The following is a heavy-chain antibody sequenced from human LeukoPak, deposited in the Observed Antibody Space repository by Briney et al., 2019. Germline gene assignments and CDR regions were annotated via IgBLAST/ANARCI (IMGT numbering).Heavy chain of an antibody. CDR3: AKDSGPGGSYYYYYMDV. Sequence: GGSLRLSCAASGFIFDDYAMHWVRQAPGKGLEWVSGISWNSGSIGYADSVKGRFTISRDNAKNSLYLQMDSLRAEDMALYYCAKDSGPGGSYYYYYMDVWGKGTTVTVSS. D-gene: IGHD1-26*01. CDR1: GFIFDDYA. J-gene: IGHJ6*03. CDR2: ISWNSGSI. V-gene: IGHV3-9*03.